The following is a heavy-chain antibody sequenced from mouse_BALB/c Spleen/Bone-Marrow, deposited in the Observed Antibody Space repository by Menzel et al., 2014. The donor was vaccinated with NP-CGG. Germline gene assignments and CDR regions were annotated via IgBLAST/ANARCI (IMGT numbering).Heavy chain of an antibody. CDR2: IHPNSGNT. J-gene: IGHJ2*01. CDR3: ARELGRGYYFDY. D-gene: IGHD4-1*01. V-gene: IGHV1S130*01. Sequence: QVQLQQSGSVLVRPGVSVKLSCKASGYTFTSSWMHWAKQRPGQGLEWIGEIHPNSGNTNYNEKFKGKATLTVDTSSSTAYVDLSSLTSEDSAVYYCARELGRGYYFDYWGQGTTLTVSS. CDR1: GYTFTSSW.